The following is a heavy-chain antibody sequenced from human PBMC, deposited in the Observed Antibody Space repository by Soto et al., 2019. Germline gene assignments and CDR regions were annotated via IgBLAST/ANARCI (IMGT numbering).Heavy chain of an antibody. CDR2: ISAIDFST. CDR3: ARRDGLDY. Sequence: EVQLLESGGGLVQPGGSLRLSCAASGFTFSSYAMTWVRQAPGKGLEWVSAISAIDFSTYYADSVNGRFTISGDNSKNTVYLQMNSLRAEDTAVYYCARRDGLDYWGQGTLVTVSS. CDR1: GFTFSSYA. V-gene: IGHV3-23*01. J-gene: IGHJ4*02.